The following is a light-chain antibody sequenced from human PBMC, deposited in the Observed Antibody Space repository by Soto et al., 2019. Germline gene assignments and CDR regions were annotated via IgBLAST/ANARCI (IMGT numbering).Light chain of an antibody. CDR1: DSNIGTGYD. J-gene: IGLJ2*01. CDR2: SDN. V-gene: IGLV1-40*01. CDR3: QSFDRSLGHSV. Sequence: QSVLTQPPSVSGAPGQRVTISCTGSDSNIGTGYDVHWYQQLPGAAPKLLIHSDNSRPSGVPDRFSDSKSGTSASLAITGLQPEDEADYFCQSFDRSLGHSVFGRGTKVTVL.